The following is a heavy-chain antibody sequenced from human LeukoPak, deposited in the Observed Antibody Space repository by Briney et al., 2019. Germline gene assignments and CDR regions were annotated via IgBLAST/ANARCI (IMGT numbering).Heavy chain of an antibody. V-gene: IGHV3-30*18. CDR2: ISYDGANE. CDR3: AKAVDFRYYYFYGLDV. Sequence: GRSLRLSCEVSGVTFSTYAMHWVRQAPGKGLEWVAVISYDGANEYYADSVTGRFTVSRDNSESTLYLQMDSLRPEDTAVYYCAKAVDFRYYYFYGLDVWGHGTTVTVSS. D-gene: IGHD4-23*01. CDR1: GVTFSTYA. J-gene: IGHJ6*02.